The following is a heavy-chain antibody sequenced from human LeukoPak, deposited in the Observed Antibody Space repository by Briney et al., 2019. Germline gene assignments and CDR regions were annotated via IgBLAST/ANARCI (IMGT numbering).Heavy chain of an antibody. CDR2: INHSGST. Sequence: TPSRTLSLTCAVYGGSFSGYYWSWISQPPGKGLEWNGEINHSGSTNYNPSLKSRVTISVDTSKNQFSLKLSSVTAADTAVYYCARLDCSSTSCFLHYWGQGTLVTVSA. CDR1: GGSFSGYY. J-gene: IGHJ4*02. V-gene: IGHV4-34*01. CDR3: ARLDCSSTSCFLHY. D-gene: IGHD2-2*01.